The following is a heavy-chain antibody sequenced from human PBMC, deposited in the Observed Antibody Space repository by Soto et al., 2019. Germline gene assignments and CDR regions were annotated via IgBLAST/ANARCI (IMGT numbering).Heavy chain of an antibody. CDR1: GGSISSSSYY. Sequence: QLQLQESGPGLVKPSETLSLTCTVSGGSISSSSYYWGWIRQPPGKGLEWIGSIYYSGSTYYNPSLKSRVTISVDTSKNQFSLKLSSVTAADTAVYYCARLNSSSRLKYYFDYWGQGTLVTVSS. CDR2: IYYSGST. D-gene: IGHD6-6*01. V-gene: IGHV4-39*01. CDR3: ARLNSSSRLKYYFDY. J-gene: IGHJ4*02.